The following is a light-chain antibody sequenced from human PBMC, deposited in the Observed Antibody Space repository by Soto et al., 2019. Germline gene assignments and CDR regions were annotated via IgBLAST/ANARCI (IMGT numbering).Light chain of an antibody. CDR2: DTS. Sequence: EIVLTQSPATLSLSPGERATLSCRASQSVSSSLAWYQQKPGQSPRLLIYDTSNRATGIPARFSGSGSGTDFTLTISSLEPEDFALYYCHQYNSWPPGTFGQGTKVEIK. V-gene: IGKV3-11*01. CDR1: QSVSSS. J-gene: IGKJ2*01. CDR3: HQYNSWPPGT.